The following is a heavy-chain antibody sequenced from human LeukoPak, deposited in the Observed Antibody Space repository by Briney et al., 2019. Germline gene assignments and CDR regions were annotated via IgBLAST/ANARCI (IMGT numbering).Heavy chain of an antibody. V-gene: IGHV4-38-2*02. J-gene: IGHJ4*02. CDR2: IYHSGST. CDR1: GYSISSGYY. CDR3: ARGYYDSSGYYLWRTFDY. Sequence: SETLSLTCTVSGYSISSGYYWGWIRQPPGKGLEWIGSIYHSGSTYYNPSLKSRVTISVDTSKNQFSLKLSSVTAADTAVYYCARGYYDSSGYYLWRTFDYWGQGTLVTVSS. D-gene: IGHD3-22*01.